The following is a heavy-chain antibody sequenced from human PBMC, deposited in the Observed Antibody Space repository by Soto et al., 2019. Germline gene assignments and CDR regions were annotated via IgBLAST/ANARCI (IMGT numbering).Heavy chain of an antibody. CDR2: FDPEDGET. Sequence: QVQLVQSGAEVKKPGASVKVSCKVSGYTLTELSMHWVRQAPGKGLEWMGGFDPEDGETIYAQKCQGRVTMTEDTCTDTAYMELSSLRSEHTAVYSGATARRIVGATTCGWGGFDHWGQGTLVTVSS. D-gene: IGHD1-26*01. V-gene: IGHV1-24*01. J-gene: IGHJ5*02. CDR3: ATARRIVGATTCGWGGFDH. CDR1: GYTLTELS.